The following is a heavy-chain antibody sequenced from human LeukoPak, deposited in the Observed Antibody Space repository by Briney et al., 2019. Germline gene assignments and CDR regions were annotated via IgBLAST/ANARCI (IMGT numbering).Heavy chain of an antibody. CDR1: GFTFSSYR. CDR2: ISSSSSTI. V-gene: IGHV3-48*01. J-gene: IGHJ4*02. CDR3: AMTALDY. Sequence: GGSLRLSCAASGFTFSSYRMNWVRQAPGKGLEWISYISSSSSTIYYADSVKGRFTISRDNAKNSLYLQMNNLRVEDTAVYYCAMTALDYWGQGTLVTVSS.